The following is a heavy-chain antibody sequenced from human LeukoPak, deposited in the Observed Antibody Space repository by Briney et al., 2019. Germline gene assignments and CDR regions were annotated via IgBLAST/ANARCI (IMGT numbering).Heavy chain of an antibody. CDR3: ARLGSTSCFDY. D-gene: IGHD2-2*01. V-gene: IGHV4-34*01. CDR1: GGSFSGYY. J-gene: IGHJ4*02. CDR2: INHSGST. Sequence: SETLSLTCAVCGGSFSGYYWSWIRQPPGKGLEWIGEINHSGSTNYNPSLKSRVTISVDTSKNQFSLKLSSVTAADTAVYYCARLGSTSCFDYWGQGTLVTVSS.